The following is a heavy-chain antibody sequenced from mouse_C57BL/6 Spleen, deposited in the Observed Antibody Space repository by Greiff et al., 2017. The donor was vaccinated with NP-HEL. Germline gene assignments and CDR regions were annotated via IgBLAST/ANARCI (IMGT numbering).Heavy chain of an antibody. CDR2: IWWDDDK. D-gene: IGHD1-1*01. J-gene: IGHJ2*01. V-gene: IGHV8-8*01. CDR3: ARGYYYGSKYYFDY. CDR1: GFSLSTFGMG. Sequence: QVQLKESGPGILQPSQTLSLTCSFSGFSLSTFGMGVGWIRQPSGKGLEWLAHIWWDDDKYYNPALKSRLTISKDTSKNQVFLKIANVDTADTATYYCARGYYYGSKYYFDYWGQGTTLTVSS.